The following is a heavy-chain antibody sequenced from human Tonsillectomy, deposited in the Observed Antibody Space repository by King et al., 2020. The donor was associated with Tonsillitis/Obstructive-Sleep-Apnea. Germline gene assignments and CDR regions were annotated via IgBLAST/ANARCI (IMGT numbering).Heavy chain of an antibody. V-gene: IGHV3-30*04. CDR1: GFSFNTYA. D-gene: IGHD5-18*01. J-gene: IGHJ6*02. Sequence: VQLVESGGGVVQPGRSLRRSCAASGFSFNTYAMHWVRQAPGKGLEWLAVISFDGSNTNSADSVKGRFTISRDNLKNTLYLQMNSLRAEDTAVYYCAGGARGYSSPVDYYYGMDVWGQGTTVTVSS. CDR2: ISFDGSNT. CDR3: AGGARGYSSPVDYYYGMDV.